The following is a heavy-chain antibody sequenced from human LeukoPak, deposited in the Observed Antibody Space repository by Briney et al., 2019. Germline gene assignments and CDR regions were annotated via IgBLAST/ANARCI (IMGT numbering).Heavy chain of an antibody. D-gene: IGHD2-15*01. CDR3: ARDRSYCSGGSCSYYFDY. CDR1: GYSISSGYY. Sequence: PSETLSLTCTVSGYSISSGYYWGWIRQPPGKGLEWIGSIYHSGSTYYNPSLKSRVTISVDTSKNQFSLKLSSVTAADTAVYYCARDRSYCSGGSCSYYFDYWGQGTPVTVSS. V-gene: IGHV4-38-2*02. CDR2: IYHSGST. J-gene: IGHJ4*02.